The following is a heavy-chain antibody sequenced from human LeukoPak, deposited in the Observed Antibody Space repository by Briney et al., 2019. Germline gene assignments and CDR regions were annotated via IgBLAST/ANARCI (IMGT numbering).Heavy chain of an antibody. V-gene: IGHV4-59*08. Sequence: SETLSLTCTVSGGSISSYYWSWIRQPPGKGLEGIGYIYYSGSTNYNPSLKSRVTISVDTSKNQFSLKLSSVTAADTAVYYCARTSGGVGWYDYWGQGTLVTVSS. CDR3: ARTSGGVGWYDY. CDR2: IYYSGST. D-gene: IGHD6-19*01. CDR1: GGSISSYY. J-gene: IGHJ4*02.